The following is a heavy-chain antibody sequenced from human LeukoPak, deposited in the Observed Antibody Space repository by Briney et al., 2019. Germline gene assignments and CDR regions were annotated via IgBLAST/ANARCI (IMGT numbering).Heavy chain of an antibody. Sequence: PGGSLRLSCAVSGFTFSSYAMSWVRQVPGKGLEWVSSISSSSSYIYYADSVKGRFTISRDNAKNSLYLQMNSLRAEDTAVYYCVSSWYFDFDYWGQGTLVTVSS. CDR2: ISSSSSYI. CDR3: VSSWYFDFDY. J-gene: IGHJ4*02. D-gene: IGHD6-13*01. V-gene: IGHV3-21*01. CDR1: GFTFSSYA.